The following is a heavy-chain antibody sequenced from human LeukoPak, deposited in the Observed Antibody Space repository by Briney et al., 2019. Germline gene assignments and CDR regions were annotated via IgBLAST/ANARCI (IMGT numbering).Heavy chain of an antibody. J-gene: IGHJ6*02. D-gene: IGHD1-26*01. CDR2: IIPIFGTA. V-gene: IGHV1-69*13. Sequence: GASVKVSCKASGGTFSSYAISWVRQAPRQGLEWMGGIIPIFGTANYAQKFQGRVTITADESTSTAYMELSSLRSEDTAVYYCARVVGANEYYGMDVWGQGTTVTVSS. CDR1: GGTFSSYA. CDR3: ARVVGANEYYGMDV.